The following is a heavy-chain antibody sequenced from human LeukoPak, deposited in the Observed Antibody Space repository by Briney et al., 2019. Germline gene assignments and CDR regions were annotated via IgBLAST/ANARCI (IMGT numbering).Heavy chain of an antibody. CDR1: GYTFTSYG. Sequence: ASVKVSCKASGYTFTSYGISWVRQAPGQGLEWMGWISAYNGNTNYPQKLQGRVTMTTDTSTSTAYMELRSLRSDDTAVYYCARSPRIMTTVTIFDYWGQGTLDTVSS. CDR3: ARSPRIMTTVTIFDY. D-gene: IGHD4-17*01. CDR2: ISAYNGNT. J-gene: IGHJ4*02. V-gene: IGHV1-18*01.